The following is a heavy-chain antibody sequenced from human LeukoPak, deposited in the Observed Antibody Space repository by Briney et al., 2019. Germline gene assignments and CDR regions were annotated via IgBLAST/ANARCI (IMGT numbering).Heavy chain of an antibody. CDR3: AKEGSGGDFFDY. J-gene: IGHJ4*02. D-gene: IGHD2-21*02. V-gene: IGHV3-23*01. CDR2: ITSGRTT. CDR1: GFTFSSCG. Sequence: GGSLRLSCAASGFTFSSCGMSWVRQAPGKGLEWVSGITSGRTTYYADSVKGRFTFSRDNSKNTLSLQMNSLRAEDTAIYYCAKEGSGGDFFDYWGQGTLVTVSS.